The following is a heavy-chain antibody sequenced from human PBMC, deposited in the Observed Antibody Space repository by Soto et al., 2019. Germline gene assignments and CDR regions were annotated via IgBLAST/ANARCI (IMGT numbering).Heavy chain of an antibody. J-gene: IGHJ3*02. Sequence: QVQLVESGGGVVQPGRSLRISCAASGFTFRSYGMHWVRQAPAKGLEWVAVISYDGSNKYYADSVKGRFTISRDNSKNTLYLQMNSLRAEDTAVYYCAKGGVGSTSNAFDIWGQGTMVTVSS. D-gene: IGHD1-26*01. CDR1: GFTFRSYG. V-gene: IGHV3-30*18. CDR2: ISYDGSNK. CDR3: AKGGVGSTSNAFDI.